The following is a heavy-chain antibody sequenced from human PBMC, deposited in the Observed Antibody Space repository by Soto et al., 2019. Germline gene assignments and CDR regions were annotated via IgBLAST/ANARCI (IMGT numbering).Heavy chain of an antibody. J-gene: IGHJ4*02. CDR3: AKGKTQQWLAFYYFDY. CDR1: GFTFSSYA. CDR2: ISGSGGST. V-gene: IGHV3-23*01. Sequence: GSLRLSCAASGFTFSSYAMSWVRQAPGKGLEWVSAISGSGGSTYYADSVKGRFTISRDNSKNTLYLQMNSLRAEDTAVYYCAKGKTQQWLAFYYFDYWGQGTLVTVSS. D-gene: IGHD6-19*01.